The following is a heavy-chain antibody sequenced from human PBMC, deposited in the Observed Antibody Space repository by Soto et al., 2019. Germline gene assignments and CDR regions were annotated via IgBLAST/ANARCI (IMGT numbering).Heavy chain of an antibody. CDR1: GGSISSGGYS. CDR2: IYHSGST. CDR3: ARVKGFWSGYYPYYYYGMDV. V-gene: IGHV4-30-2*01. Sequence: PSETLSLTCTVSGGSISSGGYSWSWIRQPPGKGLEWIGYIYHSGSTYYNPSLKSRVTISVDRSKNQFSLKLSSVTAADTAVYYCARVKGFWSGYYPYYYYGMDVWGQGTTVTVSS. J-gene: IGHJ6*02. D-gene: IGHD3-3*01.